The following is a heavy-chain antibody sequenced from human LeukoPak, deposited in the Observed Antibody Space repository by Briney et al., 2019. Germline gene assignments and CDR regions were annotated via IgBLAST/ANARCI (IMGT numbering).Heavy chain of an antibody. CDR3: ARVETGIAAAGRES. J-gene: IGHJ5*02. CDR1: GYTFTAYY. V-gene: IGHV1-2*02. D-gene: IGHD6-13*01. CDR2: INPNSGGT. Sequence: ASVKVSCKASGYTFTAYYMHWVRQAPGQGLEWMGWINPNSGGTNYAQKFQGRVTMTRDTSISTAYMELSRLRSDDTAVYYCARVETGIAAAGRESWGQGTLVTVSS.